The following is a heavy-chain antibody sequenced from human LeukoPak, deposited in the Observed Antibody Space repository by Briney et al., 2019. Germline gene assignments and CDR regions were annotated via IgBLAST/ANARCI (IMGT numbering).Heavy chain of an antibody. CDR1: GFTFDDYA. J-gene: IGHJ4*02. V-gene: IGHV3-9*01. Sequence: GGSLRLSCAASGFTFDDYAMHWVRQAPGKGLEWVSGISWSSGSIGYADSVKGRFTISRDNAKNSLYLQMNSLRAEDTALYYCAKEYCSSTSCYFDYWGQGTLVTVSS. CDR3: AKEYCSSTSCYFDY. D-gene: IGHD2-2*01. CDR2: ISWSSGSI.